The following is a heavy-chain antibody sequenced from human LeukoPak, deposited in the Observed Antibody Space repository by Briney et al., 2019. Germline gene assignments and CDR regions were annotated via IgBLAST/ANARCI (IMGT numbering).Heavy chain of an antibody. J-gene: IGHJ4*02. Sequence: SETLSLTCTVSGGSITSARYHWGWIRQPPGKGLEWIGSVYHSGTTYYNPSLRSRLTISVDTSRNQFSLKLSSMTAADTAVYHCAREIVSSVEYWGQGSLVTVSS. D-gene: IGHD2/OR15-2a*01. CDR2: VYHSGTT. CDR3: AREIVSSVEY. V-gene: IGHV4-39*02. CDR1: GGSITSARYH.